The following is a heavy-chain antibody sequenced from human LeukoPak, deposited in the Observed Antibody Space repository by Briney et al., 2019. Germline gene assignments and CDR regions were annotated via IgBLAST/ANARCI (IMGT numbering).Heavy chain of an antibody. CDR1: GYSFTAFY. CDR2: IHPRSGET. J-gene: IGHJ4*02. Sequence: ASVKVSCKTSGYSFTAFYIHWVRQAPGQGLEWMGWIHPRSGETNYAYKFKGRVTMTRDTSISTVYMELSRLRSDDTAVYYCARVDYGDSQNYWGQGTLVTVSS. CDR3: ARVDYGDSQNY. V-gene: IGHV1-2*02. D-gene: IGHD4-17*01.